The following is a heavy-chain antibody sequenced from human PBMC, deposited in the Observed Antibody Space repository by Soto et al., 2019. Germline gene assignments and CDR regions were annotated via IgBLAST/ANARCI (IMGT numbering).Heavy chain of an antibody. Sequence: GGSLRLSCAASGFTFSSYEMNWARQAPGKGLEWVSYISSSGSTIYYADSVKGRFTISRDNAKNSLYLQMNSLRAEDTAVYYCARARGYSYGYGMDVWGQGTTVTVSS. V-gene: IGHV3-48*03. CDR2: ISSSGSTI. CDR3: ARARGYSYGYGMDV. CDR1: GFTFSSYE. D-gene: IGHD5-18*01. J-gene: IGHJ6*02.